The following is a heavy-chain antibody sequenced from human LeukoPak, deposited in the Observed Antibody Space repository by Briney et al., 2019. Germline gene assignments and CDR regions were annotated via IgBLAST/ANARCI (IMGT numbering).Heavy chain of an antibody. CDR1: GGSISSSNW. CDR2: IYHSGST. CDR3: ARDHRYSGSYAPETFDY. J-gene: IGHJ4*02. Sequence: SGTLSLTCAVSGGSISSSNWWSWVRQPPGKGLEWIGEIYHSGSTNYNPSLKSRVTISVDKSKNQFSLKLSSVTAADTAMYYCARDHRYSGSYAPETFDYWGQGTLVTVSS. D-gene: IGHD1-26*01. V-gene: IGHV4-4*02.